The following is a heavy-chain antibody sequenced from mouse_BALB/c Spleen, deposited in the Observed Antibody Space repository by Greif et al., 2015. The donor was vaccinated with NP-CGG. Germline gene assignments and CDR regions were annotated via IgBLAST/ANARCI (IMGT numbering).Heavy chain of an antibody. CDR2: INPSNGGP. V-gene: IGHV1S81*02. CDR1: GSAGGRSS. D-gene: IGHD2-10*02. CDR3: TRYGFYAMDY. Sequence: VQLQESGAELVKPGASVKLSCKASGSAGGRSSLSWVKQRPGQGLEWIGEINPSNGGPPFPETFKSTAPLTVDKSSSTAYMQFSSLTSEDSAVYYCTRYGFYAMDYWGQGTSATVSS. J-gene: IGHJ4*01.